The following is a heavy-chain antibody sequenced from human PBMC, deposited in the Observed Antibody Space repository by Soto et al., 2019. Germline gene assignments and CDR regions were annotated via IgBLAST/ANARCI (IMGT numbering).Heavy chain of an antibody. D-gene: IGHD6-19*01. Sequence: SETLSLTCAVSGGSISSSNWWSWVRQPPGKGLGWIGEIYHSGSTNYNPSLKSRVTISVDKSKNQFSLKLSSVTAADTAVYYCARGASSGWYTNYYYYYYGMDVWGQGTTVTVSS. CDR3: ARGASSGWYTNYYYYYYGMDV. CDR2: IYHSGST. V-gene: IGHV4-4*02. J-gene: IGHJ6*02. CDR1: GGSISSSNW.